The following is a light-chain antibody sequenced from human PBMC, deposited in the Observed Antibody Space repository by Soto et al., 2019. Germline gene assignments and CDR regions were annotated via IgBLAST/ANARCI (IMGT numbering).Light chain of an antibody. J-gene: IGLJ2*01. CDR3: QSYDSSLSGSV. CDR1: SSNIRTGYD. Sequence: QSVLTQPPSVSGAPGQRVTISCTGSSSNIRTGYDVHWYQQLPGTAPKLLINGKSNRPSGVPDRFSGSKSGTSASLAITGLQAEDEADYYCQSYDSSLSGSVFGGGTKLTVL. CDR2: GKS. V-gene: IGLV1-40*01.